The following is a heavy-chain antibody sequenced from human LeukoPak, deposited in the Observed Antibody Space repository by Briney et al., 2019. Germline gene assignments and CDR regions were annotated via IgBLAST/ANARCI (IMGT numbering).Heavy chain of an antibody. D-gene: IGHD3/OR15-3a*01. CDR1: GFTFSTYS. CDR2: ISGGSDAI. J-gene: IGHJ4*02. Sequence: GGSLTLSCAASGFTFSTYSMNWVRQAPGKGLEWVSYISGGSDAIYYADSVKGRFTISRDNAKNSLYLQMNSLRDEDTAVYYCARDWTYSFDSWGQGTLVTVSS. CDR3: ARDWTYSFDS. V-gene: IGHV3-48*02.